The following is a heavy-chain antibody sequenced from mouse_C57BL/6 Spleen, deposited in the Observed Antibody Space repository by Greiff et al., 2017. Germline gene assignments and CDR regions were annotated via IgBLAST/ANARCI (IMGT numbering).Heavy chain of an antibody. CDR3: ERGDYDYDSGFAY. CDR1: GYTFTSYW. D-gene: IGHD2-4*01. J-gene: IGHJ3*01. CDR2: IYPGSGST. Sequence: QVQLQQPGAELVKPGASVKMSCKASGYTFTSYWITWVKQRPGQGLEWIGDIYPGSGSTNYNEKFKSKATLTVDTSSSTAYMQLSSLTSEDSAVYDCERGDYDYDSGFAYWGKGTLVTVSA. V-gene: IGHV1-55*01.